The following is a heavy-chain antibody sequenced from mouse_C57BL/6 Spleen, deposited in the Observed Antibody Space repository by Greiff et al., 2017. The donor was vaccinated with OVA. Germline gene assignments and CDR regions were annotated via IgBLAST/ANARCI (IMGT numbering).Heavy chain of an antibody. J-gene: IGHJ1*03. V-gene: IGHV1-9*01. CDR1: GYTFTGYW. CDR3: ARRLYYGSSYWYFDV. CDR2: ILPGSGST. D-gene: IGHD1-1*01. Sequence: QVQLQQPGAELVMPGASVKLSCKASGYTFTGYWIEWVKQRPGHGLEWIGEILPGSGSTNYNEKFKGKATFTADTSSNTAYMQLSSLTTEDSAIYYCARRLYYGSSYWYFDVWGTGTTVTVSS.